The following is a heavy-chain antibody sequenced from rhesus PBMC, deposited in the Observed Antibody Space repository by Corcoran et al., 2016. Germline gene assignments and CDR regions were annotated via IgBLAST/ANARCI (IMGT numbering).Heavy chain of an antibody. J-gene: IGHJ4*01. D-gene: IGHD7-45*01. Sequence: QVQLQESGPGLVKPSETLSLTCAVSGYSLRSGYYWGWFRQPPGKGLEGIGQLSGGGSDYLKPAIKRRVTMSRDTSKNQFTLKLTSATAADTAGYYCARDDWGSFDYWGQGVLVTVSS. CDR2: LSGGGSD. CDR3: ARDDWGSFDY. V-gene: IGHV4S14*01. CDR1: GYSLRSGYY.